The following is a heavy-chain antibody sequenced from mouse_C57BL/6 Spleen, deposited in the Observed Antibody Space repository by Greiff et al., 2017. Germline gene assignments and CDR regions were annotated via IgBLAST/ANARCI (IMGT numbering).Heavy chain of an antibody. CDR1: GYTFTSYW. V-gene: IGHV1-64*01. D-gene: IGHD1-1*01. CDR2: IHPNSGST. CDR3: AISGDYGSRPYFDV. J-gene: IGHJ1*03. Sequence: QVHVKQPGAELVKPGASVKLSCKASGYTFTSYWMHWVKQRPGQGLEWIGMIHPNSGSTNYNEKFKSKATLTVDKSSSTAYMQLSSLTSEDSAVYYCAISGDYGSRPYFDVWGTGTTVTVSS.